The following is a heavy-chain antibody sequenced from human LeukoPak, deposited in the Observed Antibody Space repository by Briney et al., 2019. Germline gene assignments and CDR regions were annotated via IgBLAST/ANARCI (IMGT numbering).Heavy chain of an antibody. CDR3: ARDIPSLRTHFGY. Sequence: ASVKVSCKASGYTFTSYAMHWVRQAPGQRLEWMGWSNAGNGNTKYSQEFQGRVTITTDTSTSTAYMELRSLRSDDTAVYYCARDIPSLRTHFGYWGQGTLVTVSS. J-gene: IGHJ4*02. V-gene: IGHV1-3*02. CDR2: SNAGNGNT. D-gene: IGHD4-17*01. CDR1: GYTFTSYA.